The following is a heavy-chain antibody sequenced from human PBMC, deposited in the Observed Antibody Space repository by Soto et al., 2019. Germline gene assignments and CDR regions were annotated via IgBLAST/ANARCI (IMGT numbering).Heavy chain of an antibody. CDR3: ARDRYYYDSSGYFTRAY. Sequence: GGSLRLSCAASGFTFSRYWMHWVRQAPGKGLVWVSRINSDGSSTSYADSVKGRFTISRDNAKNTLYVQRNSLRAENTAVYYCARDRYYYDSSGYFTRAYWGQGT. V-gene: IGHV3-74*01. D-gene: IGHD3-22*01. J-gene: IGHJ4*02. CDR2: INSDGSST. CDR1: GFTFSRYW.